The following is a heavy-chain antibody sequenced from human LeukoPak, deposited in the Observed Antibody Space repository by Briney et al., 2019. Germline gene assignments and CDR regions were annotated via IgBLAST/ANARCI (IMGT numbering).Heavy chain of an antibody. J-gene: IGHJ4*02. CDR3: AKDQRSIAVAGYFDS. CDR2: ISYSGGTT. Sequence: PGGSLRLSCAASGFTFSDAWMSWVRQAPGKGLEWVSAISYSGGTTYYADSVKGRFTISRDNSKNTLYLQMNSLRAEDTAVYYCAKDQRSIAVAGYFDSWGQGTLVTVSS. V-gene: IGHV3-23*01. CDR1: GFTFSDAW. D-gene: IGHD6-19*01.